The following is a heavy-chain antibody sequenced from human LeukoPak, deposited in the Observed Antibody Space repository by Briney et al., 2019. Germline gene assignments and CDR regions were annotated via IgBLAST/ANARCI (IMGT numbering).Heavy chain of an antibody. Sequence: PGGSLRLSCAASGFTFSSYAMSWVRQAPGKGLEWVSAISGSGGSTYYADSVKGRFTISRDNSKNTLYLQMNSPRAEDTAVYYCAKDRSIAVAGSDAFDIWGQGTMVTVSS. D-gene: IGHD6-19*01. CDR3: AKDRSIAVAGSDAFDI. V-gene: IGHV3-23*01. CDR1: GFTFSSYA. CDR2: ISGSGGST. J-gene: IGHJ3*02.